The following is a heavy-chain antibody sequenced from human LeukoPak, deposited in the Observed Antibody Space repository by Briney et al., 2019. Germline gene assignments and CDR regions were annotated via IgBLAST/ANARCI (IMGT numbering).Heavy chain of an antibody. V-gene: IGHV3-74*01. Sequence: GGSLRLSCVASGFTFSNFWMHWVRQAPGKGLVWVSRINTDGSSTNYADSVKGRFTISRDNSKNTLYLQMNSLRAEDTAVYYCAKDSRSSLWFDTYYYFDYWGQGTLVTVSS. CDR2: INTDGSST. J-gene: IGHJ4*02. CDR1: GFTFSNFW. D-gene: IGHD3-10*01. CDR3: AKDSRSSLWFDTYYYFDY.